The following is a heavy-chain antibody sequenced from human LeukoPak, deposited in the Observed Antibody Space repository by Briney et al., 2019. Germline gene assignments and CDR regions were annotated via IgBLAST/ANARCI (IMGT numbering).Heavy chain of an antibody. J-gene: IGHJ6*03. CDR1: GFTFSTYG. V-gene: IGHV3-23*01. CDR2: ISGSGGSR. Sequence: PGGSLRLSCAASGFTFSTYGMSWVRQAPGKGLEWVSGISGSGGSRFYTDSVKGRFTISRDNSKNTLYLQMNSLRAEDTAVYYCAKCILTGYYKGYMDVWGKGTTVTISS. D-gene: IGHD3-9*01. CDR3: AKCILTGYYKGYMDV.